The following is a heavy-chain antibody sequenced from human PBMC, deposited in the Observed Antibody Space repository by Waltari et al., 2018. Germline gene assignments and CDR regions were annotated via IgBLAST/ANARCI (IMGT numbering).Heavy chain of an antibody. CDR2: IRYDGSNK. J-gene: IGHJ6*02. D-gene: IGHD6-19*01. Sequence: QVQLVESGGGVVQPGGSLRLSCAASGFTFSSYGMHWVRQAPGKGLEWVAFIRYDGSNKYYADSVKGRFTISRDNSKNTLYLQMNSLRAEDTAVYYCARDWIVAGTAGDHHYYGMDVWGQGTTVTVSS. CDR3: ARDWIVAGTAGDHHYYGMDV. CDR1: GFTFSSYG. V-gene: IGHV3-30*02.